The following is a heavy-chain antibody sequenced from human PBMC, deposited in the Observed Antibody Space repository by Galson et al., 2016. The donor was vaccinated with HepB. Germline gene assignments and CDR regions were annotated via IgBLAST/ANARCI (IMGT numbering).Heavy chain of an antibody. V-gene: IGHV3-11*05. D-gene: IGHD6-13*01. J-gene: IGHJ3*02. Sequence: SLRLSCAASGFAFSDYYMNWIRQPPGKGLEWVSYISTGGTYTNYADSVKGRFTISRDNAKNSLYLQMNSLRAEDTAVYYCARDGSSRSSPNGFDIWGQGTMVTVSS. CDR3: ARDGSSRSSPNGFDI. CDR2: ISTGGTYT. CDR1: GFAFSDYY.